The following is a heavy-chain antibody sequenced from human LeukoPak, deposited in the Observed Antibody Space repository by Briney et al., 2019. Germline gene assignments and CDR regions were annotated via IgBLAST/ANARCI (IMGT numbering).Heavy chain of an antibody. V-gene: IGHV1-2*02. CDR2: INPNSGGT. Sequence: GASVKVSCKASGYTFTGYYMHWVRQAPGQGLEWMGWINPNSGGTNYAQKIQGRVTMTRDTSISTAYMELSRLRSDDTAVYYCARDEGQWLGGYYYGMDVWGQGTTVTVSS. D-gene: IGHD6-19*01. J-gene: IGHJ6*02. CDR3: ARDEGQWLGGYYYGMDV. CDR1: GYTFTGYY.